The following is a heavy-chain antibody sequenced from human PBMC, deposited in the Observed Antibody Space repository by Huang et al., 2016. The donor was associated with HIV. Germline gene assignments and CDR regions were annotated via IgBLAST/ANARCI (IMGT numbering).Heavy chain of an antibody. CDR1: GFKFSNYW. V-gene: IGHV3-74*01. CDR3: ARAGGFEI. J-gene: IGHJ3*02. Sequence: EEHLVESGAGLVQPGGSLRLSCEASGFKFSNYWMQWVRQAPGKGLMWVSRIKIDGRTTDYADSVKGRFTISRDNAKNTLYLQMSSLTAEDTAIYYCARAGGFEIWGQGTVVTVSS. D-gene: IGHD2-15*01. CDR2: IKIDGRTT.